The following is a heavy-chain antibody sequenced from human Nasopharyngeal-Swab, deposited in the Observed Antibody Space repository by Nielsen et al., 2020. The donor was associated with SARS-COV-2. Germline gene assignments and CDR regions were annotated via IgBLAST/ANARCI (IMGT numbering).Heavy chain of an antibody. V-gene: IGHV1-69*04. Sequence: SVKISCNASFRNYSISWVRQAPGQGLEWMGRIIPILGITNYAQKFHDRVTIPADKSKSTAYMELSGLRSEDTAVYYCARGDYRGTYYFDYWGQGTLVTVSP. J-gene: IGHJ4*02. CDR3: ARGDYRGTYYFDY. CDR2: IIPILGIT. D-gene: IGHD1-26*01. CDR1: FRNYS.